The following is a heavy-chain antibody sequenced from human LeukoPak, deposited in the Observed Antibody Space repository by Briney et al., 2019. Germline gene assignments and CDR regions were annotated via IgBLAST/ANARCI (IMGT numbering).Heavy chain of an antibody. J-gene: IGHJ4*02. Sequence: GGSLRLSCAASGFTFSSYWMSWVRQAPGKGLEWVANIKEDGSAKYYVDSVKGRFTISRDNAKNSLYLQMNSLRAEDTAVYYCARDREYYYDSSGYREIVYWGQGTLVTVSS. CDR3: ARDREYYYDSSGYREIVY. D-gene: IGHD3-22*01. CDR1: GFTFSSYW. CDR2: IKEDGSAK. V-gene: IGHV3-7*01.